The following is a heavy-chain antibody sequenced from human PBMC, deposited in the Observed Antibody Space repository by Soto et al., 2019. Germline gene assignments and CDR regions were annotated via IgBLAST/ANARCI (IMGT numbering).Heavy chain of an antibody. CDR3: PRDARNADYEY. J-gene: IGHJ4*02. CDR1: GFTFSSHA. Sequence: EVQLVESGGGLVQPGGSLKLSCAVSGFTFSSHAMNWVRQPPGKGLEWVAYIHGTRSIIYYADSVKGRFTISRDNAKNSLYLQMDSLRDEDTALYFCPRDARNADYEYWGQGTLVTVSS. V-gene: IGHV3-48*02. D-gene: IGHD3-16*01. CDR2: IHGTRSII.